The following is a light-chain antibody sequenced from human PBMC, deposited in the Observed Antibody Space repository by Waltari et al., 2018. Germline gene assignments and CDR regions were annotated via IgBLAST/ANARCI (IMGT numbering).Light chain of an antibody. CDR2: SDR. V-gene: IGLV1-44*01. Sequence: QTMLTQPPSASGTPGQRVTLSCSGSSANIGNNFVNWYQQLPETAPKLLIYSDRQRPSGVPDRFSASKSGTSASLAISGLQSEEEGLYYCSSWDDSRNTVVFGGGTKLTVL. CDR1: SANIGNNF. CDR3: SSWDDSRNTVV. J-gene: IGLJ2*01.